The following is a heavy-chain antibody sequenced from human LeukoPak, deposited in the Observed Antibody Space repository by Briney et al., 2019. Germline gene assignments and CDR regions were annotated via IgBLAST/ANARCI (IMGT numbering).Heavy chain of an antibody. D-gene: IGHD2-15*01. Sequence: GGSLRLSCAASGFSFTNYWMGWVRQAPGKGLEWVANIKQDGSEKYYVNSVKGRFTISRDNAENTLYLQMNSLRAEDTALYYCARDAVYCIAGSCHDYWGQGTLVT. CDR1: GFSFTNYW. J-gene: IGHJ4*02. CDR2: IKQDGSEK. V-gene: IGHV3-7*01. CDR3: ARDAVYCIAGSCHDY.